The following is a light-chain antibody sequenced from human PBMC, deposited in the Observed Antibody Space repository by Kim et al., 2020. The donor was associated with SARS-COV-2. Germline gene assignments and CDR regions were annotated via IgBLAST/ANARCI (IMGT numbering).Light chain of an antibody. J-gene: IGLJ3*02. CDR3: AAWDGSLNGWV. Sequence: GQTVPLPCSGSSANIGSNPVNWYQQVTGMAPKLLLHSNNQRPSGVPDRFSGSKTGTSASLAISGLQSEDEADYHCAAWDGSLNGWVFGGGTKVTVL. CDR1: SANIGSNP. V-gene: IGLV1-44*01. CDR2: SNN.